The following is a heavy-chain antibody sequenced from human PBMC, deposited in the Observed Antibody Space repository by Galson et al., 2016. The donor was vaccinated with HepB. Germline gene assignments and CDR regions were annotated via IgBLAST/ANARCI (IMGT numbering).Heavy chain of an antibody. CDR1: GASISRAHDY. CDR2: IYKTGST. CDR3: ARHVVRGGVSWFDP. V-gene: IGHV4-39*01. Sequence: SETLSLTCTVSGASISRAHDYWGCIRQSPGKGLEWLGSIYKTGSTWFNPSLRSRLTMSADTSRNEFSLKLTTVTAADTAVYYCARHVVRGGVSWFDPWGQGILVTVSS. D-gene: IGHD2-8*02. J-gene: IGHJ5*02.